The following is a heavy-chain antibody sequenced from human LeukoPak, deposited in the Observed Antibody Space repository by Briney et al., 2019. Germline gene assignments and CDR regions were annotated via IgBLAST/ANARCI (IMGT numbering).Heavy chain of an antibody. CDR2: ISYSGST. V-gene: IGHV4-59*08. Sequence: KPSETLSLTCTVSGASISSYYWSWIRQPPGKGLEWIGDISYSGSTNYNPSLKSRVTISADTSKNQVSLTLSSVTAADTGVYYCARHPELYFFDYWGQGTLVTVSS. D-gene: IGHD3-10*01. CDR1: GASISSYY. CDR3: ARHPELYFFDY. J-gene: IGHJ4*02.